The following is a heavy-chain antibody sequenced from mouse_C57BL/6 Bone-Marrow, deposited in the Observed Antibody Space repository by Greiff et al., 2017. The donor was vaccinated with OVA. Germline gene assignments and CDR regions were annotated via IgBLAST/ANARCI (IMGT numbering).Heavy chain of an antibody. J-gene: IGHJ3*01. D-gene: IGHD1-1*01. V-gene: IGHV1-55*01. Sequence: QVHVKQPGAELVKPGASVKMSCKASGYTFTSYWITWVKQRPGQGLEWIGDIYPGSGSTNYNEKFKSKATLTVDTSSSTAYMQLSSLTSEDSAVYYCARQLLRQWGFAYWGQGTLVTVSA. CDR2: IYPGSGST. CDR3: ARQLLRQWGFAY. CDR1: GYTFTSYW.